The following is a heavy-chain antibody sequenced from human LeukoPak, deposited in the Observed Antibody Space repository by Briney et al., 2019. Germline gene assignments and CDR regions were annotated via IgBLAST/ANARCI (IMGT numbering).Heavy chain of an antibody. Sequence: SETLSLTCTVSGDSISSSNYYWSWIRQPAGQGLECIGRIFSSGSTNYNPSLKGRVTMSVDTSKNQFSLRLSSVTAADTAVYYCARDLGLSLDYWGQGILVTVSS. CDR2: IFSSGST. CDR3: ARDLGLSLDY. D-gene: IGHD3-16*01. V-gene: IGHV4-61*02. J-gene: IGHJ4*02. CDR1: GDSISSSNYY.